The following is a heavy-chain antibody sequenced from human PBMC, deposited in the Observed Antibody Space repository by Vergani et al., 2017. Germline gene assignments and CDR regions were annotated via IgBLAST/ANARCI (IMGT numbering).Heavy chain of an antibody. J-gene: IGHJ6*02. Sequence: QGQLVESGGGLVKPGGSLRLSCAASRFDFSDYYMSWIRQAPGKGLEWISYISNSGNTINYADSVKGRFIVSRDNAKKSLYLQMNSLRVEDTAVYYCARPSYGSEYDSYYGLDVWGQGTTVFVSS. CDR1: RFDFSDYY. D-gene: IGHD3-10*01. CDR2: ISNSGNTI. CDR3: ARPSYGSEYDSYYGLDV. V-gene: IGHV3-11*04.